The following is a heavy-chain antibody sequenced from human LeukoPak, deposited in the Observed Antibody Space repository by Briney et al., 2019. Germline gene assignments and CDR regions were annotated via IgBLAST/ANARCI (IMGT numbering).Heavy chain of an antibody. CDR1: GFTFSSYS. V-gene: IGHV3-21*01. Sequence: GGSLRLSCAASGFTFSSYSMNWVRQAPGKGLEWVSSISSSSSYIYYADSVKGRFTISRDNSKSTLYLQMNSLRAEDTAVYYCARGAVGGLDYWGQGTLVTVSS. CDR3: ARGAVGGLDY. J-gene: IGHJ4*02. D-gene: IGHD1-26*01. CDR2: ISSSSSYI.